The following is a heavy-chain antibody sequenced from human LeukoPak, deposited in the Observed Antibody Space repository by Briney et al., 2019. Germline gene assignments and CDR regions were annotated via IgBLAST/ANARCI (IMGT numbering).Heavy chain of an antibody. CDR2: IIPIFGTA. J-gene: IGHJ6*02. V-gene: IGHV1-69*13. D-gene: IGHD2-8*01. CDR3: ARDLRLGYCTNGVCYAYYYYGMDV. CDR1: GYTFTGYY. Sequence: GASVKVSCKASGYTFTGYYMHWVRQAPGQGLEWMGGIIPIFGTANYAQKFQGRVTITADESTSTAYMELSSLRSEDTAVYYCARDLRLGYCTNGVCYAYYYYGMDVWGQGTTVTVSS.